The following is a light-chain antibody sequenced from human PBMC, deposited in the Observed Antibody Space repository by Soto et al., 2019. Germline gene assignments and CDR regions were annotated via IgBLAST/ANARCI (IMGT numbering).Light chain of an antibody. J-gene: IGLJ1*01. CDR3: SSYTSSSTPLNV. V-gene: IGLV2-14*01. CDR1: SSDVGGYNY. CDR2: DVS. Sequence: QSVLTQPASVSGSPGHSITISCTGTSSDVGGYNYVSWYQQHPGKAPKLMIYDVSNRPSGVSNRFSGSKSGNTASLTISGLQAEDEADYYCSSYTSSSTPLNVFGTGTKVTV.